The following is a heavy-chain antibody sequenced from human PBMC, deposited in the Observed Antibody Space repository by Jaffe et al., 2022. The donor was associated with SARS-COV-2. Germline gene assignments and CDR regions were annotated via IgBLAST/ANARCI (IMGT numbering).Heavy chain of an antibody. V-gene: IGHV3-64*01. CDR1: GFAFSTYA. CDR2: ISGNGDIT. D-gene: IGHD2-15*01. CDR3: ARRSGAYDY. Sequence: EVQLVESGGDLVQPGGSLRLSCAASGFAFSTYAMHWVRQAPGKGLEYVSGISGNGDITVYANSVKGRFTISRDNSKNTLYLQMGSLRPEDMAVYYCARRSGAYDYWGQGTLVTVSS. J-gene: IGHJ4*02.